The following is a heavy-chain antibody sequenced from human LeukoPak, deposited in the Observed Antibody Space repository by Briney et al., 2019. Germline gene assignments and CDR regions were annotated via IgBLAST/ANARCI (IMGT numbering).Heavy chain of an antibody. CDR3: AREGGFYRPLDY. Sequence: PSETLSLTCGVSGGSVSSTNWWTWLRQPPGKGLEWIGEVHLDGRTNFNPSLKSRLTMSVDLSENHVSLKLTSVTAADTAVYYCAREGGFYRPLDYSGQGTLVTVSS. D-gene: IGHD6-25*01. CDR2: VHLDGRT. V-gene: IGHV4-4*02. CDR1: GGSVSSTNW. J-gene: IGHJ4*02.